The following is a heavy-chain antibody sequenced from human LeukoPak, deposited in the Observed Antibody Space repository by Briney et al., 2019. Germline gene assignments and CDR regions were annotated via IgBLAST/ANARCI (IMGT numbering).Heavy chain of an antibody. CDR1: GFTFRNYW. Sequence: PGGSLRLSCAASGFTFRNYWMGWVRQAPGKGLEWVANTKPDGSAEYYADSVRGRFTTSRDNANNFLYLQMNSLRAEDTAVYYCARDEYRNAYWGQGTLVTVSS. D-gene: IGHD5-18*01. CDR2: TKPDGSAE. J-gene: IGHJ4*02. V-gene: IGHV3-7*01. CDR3: ARDEYRNAY.